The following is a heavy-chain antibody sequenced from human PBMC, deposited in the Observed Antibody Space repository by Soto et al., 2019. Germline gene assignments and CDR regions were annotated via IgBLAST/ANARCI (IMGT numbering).Heavy chain of an antibody. CDR1: GYTFTGYY. CDR3: ARVVCRPTAYYSDSSGYSPFDY. V-gene: IGHV1-2*02. Sequence: ASVKVSCKASGYTFTGYYMHWVRQAPGQGLEWMGWINPNSGGTNYAQKFQGRVTMTRYTSISTAYMELRRLRSDDTAVYYCARVVCRPTAYYSDSSGYSPFDYWGQGTLVTVSS. CDR2: INPNSGGT. D-gene: IGHD3-22*01. J-gene: IGHJ4*02.